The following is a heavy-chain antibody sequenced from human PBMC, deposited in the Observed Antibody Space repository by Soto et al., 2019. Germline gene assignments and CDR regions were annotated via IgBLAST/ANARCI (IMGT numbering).Heavy chain of an antibody. CDR2: IYYSGST. J-gene: IGHJ4*02. V-gene: IGHV4-28*01. CDR1: GYSISSSNW. CDR3: ARIRVRPNTMVRGVIDY. D-gene: IGHD3-10*01. Sequence: SSETLSLTCAVSGYSISSSNWWGWIRQPPGKGLEWIGYIYYSGSTYYNPSLKSRVTMSVDTSKNQFSLKLSSVTAVDTAVYYCARIRVRPNTMVRGVIDYWGQGTLVTVSS.